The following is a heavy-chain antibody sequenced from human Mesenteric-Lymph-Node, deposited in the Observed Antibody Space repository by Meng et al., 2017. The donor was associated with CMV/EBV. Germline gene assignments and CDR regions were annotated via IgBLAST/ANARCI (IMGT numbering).Heavy chain of an antibody. CDR3: GRGQQTFDP. Sequence: QVQLVQSGAEGKKPGASVKVSCKASGYSFTGYSIHWVRQAPGQGLEWMGRIRPNTGDTIYEENFQGRVTMTRDTSINTAYMELSSLTSDDTAVYYCGRGQQTFDPWGQGTLVTVSS. CDR2: IRPNTGDT. D-gene: IGHD1-1*01. V-gene: IGHV1-2*06. J-gene: IGHJ5*02. CDR1: GYSFTGYS.